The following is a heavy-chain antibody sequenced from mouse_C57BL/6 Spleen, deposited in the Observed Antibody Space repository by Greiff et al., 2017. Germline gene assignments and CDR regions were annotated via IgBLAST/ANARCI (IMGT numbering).Heavy chain of an antibody. CDR3: ARSAGITTVVATPFDY. CDR1: GYTFTSYW. Sequence: QVQLQQPGAELVMPGASVKLSCKASGYTFTSYWMHWVKQRPGQGLEWIREIDPSDSYTNYNQKFKGKSTLTVDKSSSTAYMQLSSLTSEDSAVYYCARSAGITTVVATPFDYWGQGTTLTVSS. D-gene: IGHD1-1*01. J-gene: IGHJ2*01. CDR2: IDPSDSYT. V-gene: IGHV1-69*01.